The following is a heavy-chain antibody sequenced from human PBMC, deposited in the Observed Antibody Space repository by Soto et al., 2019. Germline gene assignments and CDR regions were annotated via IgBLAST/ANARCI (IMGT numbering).Heavy chain of an antibody. Sequence: QVQLVQSGAEMKKPGASVKVSCKTSGINYNTYAIHWVRQAPGQGLEWMGWINTGNGDTRYSQNFQSRVTLTRDTCASTVYLDLDSLKSEDTGLYFCARAISGYVTWGQGTLVTVSS. CDR1: GINYNTYA. J-gene: IGHJ4*02. CDR3: ARAISGYVT. V-gene: IGHV1-3*04. D-gene: IGHD5-12*01. CDR2: INTGNGDT.